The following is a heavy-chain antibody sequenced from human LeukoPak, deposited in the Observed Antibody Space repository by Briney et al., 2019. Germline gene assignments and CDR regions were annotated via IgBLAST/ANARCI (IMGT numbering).Heavy chain of an antibody. D-gene: IGHD6-13*01. CDR2: INHSGST. CDR1: GGSFSGYY. J-gene: IGHJ4*02. V-gene: IGHV4-34*01. Sequence: SETLSLTCAVYGGSFSGYYWSWIRQPPGKGLEWVGEINHSGSTNYNPSLKSRGTISVDTSKNQFSWKLSSVTDADAPVDYCASPVSGSSSWYSNYWGQGTLVPVSS. CDR3: ASPVSGSSSWYSNY.